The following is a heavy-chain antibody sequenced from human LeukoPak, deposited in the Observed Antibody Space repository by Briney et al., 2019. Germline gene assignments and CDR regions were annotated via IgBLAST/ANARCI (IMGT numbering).Heavy chain of an antibody. CDR2: ISGSGGST. V-gene: IGHV3-23*01. CDR3: AKRLSYYDSSGYFDY. D-gene: IGHD3-22*01. CDR1: GFTSSSYA. J-gene: IGHJ4*02. Sequence: GGSLRLSCAASGFTSSSYAMSWVRQAPGRGLEWVSAISGSGGSTYYADSVKGRFTISRDNSKNTLYLQMNSLRAEDTAVYYCAKRLSYYDSSGYFDYWGQGTLVTVSS.